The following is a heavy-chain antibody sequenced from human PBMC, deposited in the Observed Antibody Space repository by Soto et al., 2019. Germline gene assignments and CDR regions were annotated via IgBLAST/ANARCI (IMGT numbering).Heavy chain of an antibody. V-gene: IGHV3-30*18. CDR3: AKEGSGVPAVSLMFYYYYGMDV. CDR1: GFTFSSYG. CDR2: ISYDGSNK. D-gene: IGHD2-2*01. J-gene: IGHJ6*02. Sequence: QVQLVESGGGVVQPGRSLRLSCAASGFTFSSYGMHWVRQAPGKGLEWGAVISYDGSNKYYADSVKGRFTISRDNSKNTLYLQMNSLRAEDTAVYYCAKEGSGVPAVSLMFYYYYGMDVWGQGTTVTVSS.